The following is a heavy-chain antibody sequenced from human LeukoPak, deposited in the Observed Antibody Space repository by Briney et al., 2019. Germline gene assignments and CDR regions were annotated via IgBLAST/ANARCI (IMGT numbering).Heavy chain of an antibody. J-gene: IGHJ5*02. V-gene: IGHV4-34*01. CDR2: INHSGST. Sequence: SETLSLTCAVYGGSFGGYYWSWIRQPPGKGLEWIGEINHSGSTNYNPSLKSRVTISVDTSKNQFSLKLSSVTAADTAVYYCARGVLRGPSFDPWGQGTLVTVSS. CDR1: GGSFGGYY. D-gene: IGHD4-17*01. CDR3: ARGVLRGPSFDP.